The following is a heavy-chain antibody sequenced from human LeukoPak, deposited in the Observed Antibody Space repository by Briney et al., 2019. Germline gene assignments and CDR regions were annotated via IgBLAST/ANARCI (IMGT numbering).Heavy chain of an antibody. Sequence: GASVKVSCKASGATFSSYAISWVRQAPGQGLEWMGGIIPIFGTANYAQKFQGRVTITTDESTSTAYMELSSLRSEDTAVYYCARGGYGDYVFDYWGQETLVTVSS. V-gene: IGHV1-69*05. CDR3: ARGGYGDYVFDY. D-gene: IGHD4-17*01. CDR1: GATFSSYA. CDR2: IIPIFGTA. J-gene: IGHJ4*02.